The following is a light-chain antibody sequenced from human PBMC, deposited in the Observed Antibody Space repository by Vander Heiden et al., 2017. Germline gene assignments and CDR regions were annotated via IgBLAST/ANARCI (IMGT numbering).Light chain of an antibody. CDR1: QSLLHSNGYNY. Sequence: DVVMTQSPLSLPVTPGEPASISCRSSQSLLHSNGYNYLDWYLQRPGQSPKLLIYLGLNRASGVQERSRGGGSGIDFTLKISRVEAEDVGVYYCMQALQYPPTFGQGTKLEIK. J-gene: IGKJ2*01. CDR2: LGL. CDR3: MQALQYPPT. V-gene: IGKV2-28*01.